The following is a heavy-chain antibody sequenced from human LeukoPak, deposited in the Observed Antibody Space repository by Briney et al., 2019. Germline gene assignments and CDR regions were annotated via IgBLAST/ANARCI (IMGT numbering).Heavy chain of an antibody. CDR3: AKGYSGYSYGYYFDY. Sequence: GGSLRLSCAASGFTFSSYAMSWVRQAPGKGLEWVSAISGSGGSTYYADSVKGRFTISRDNSKNTLYLQMNSLRAEDTAVYYCAKGYSGYSYGYYFDYWGRGTLVTVSS. V-gene: IGHV3-23*01. CDR1: GFTFSSYA. CDR2: ISGSGGST. D-gene: IGHD5-18*01. J-gene: IGHJ4*02.